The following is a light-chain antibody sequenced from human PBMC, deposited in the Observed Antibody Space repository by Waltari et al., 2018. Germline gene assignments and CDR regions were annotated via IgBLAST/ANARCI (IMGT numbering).Light chain of an antibody. CDR1: QSVSSY. CDR2: DAS. V-gene: IGKV3-11*01. J-gene: IGKJ4*01. CDR3: QQRSKWFT. Sequence: EVVFTQSPATLALSPGERATLSCRASQSVSSYLAWYQQKPGQAPRLLIYDASKRATGIPARFTGSGSATHFTLTISSLEPEDFAVYYCQQRSKWFTFGGGTKVEIK.